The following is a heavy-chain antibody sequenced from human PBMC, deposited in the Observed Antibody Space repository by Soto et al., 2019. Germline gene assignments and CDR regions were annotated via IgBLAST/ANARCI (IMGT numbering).Heavy chain of an antibody. D-gene: IGHD2-21*01. CDR2: IYGSGRGI. V-gene: IGHV3-23*05. Sequence: GGSLRLSCTASGFPHSSFAMMWVRQAPGKGLECVSGIYGSGRGIEYADSVKGRFTISRDNSKNTVYLQMTDLRTDDTAVYYCAKDAVYNDGLWLMDHWGQGTQVTVSS. J-gene: IGHJ4*02. CDR1: GFPHSSFA. CDR3: AKDAVYNDGLWLMDH.